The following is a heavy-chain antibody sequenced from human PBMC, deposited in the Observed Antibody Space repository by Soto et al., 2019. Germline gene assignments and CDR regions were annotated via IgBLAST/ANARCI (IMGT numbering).Heavy chain of an antibody. D-gene: IGHD4-17*01. V-gene: IGHV3-66*01. CDR1: GFTVSSHY. CDR3: ALDRGYGDYGY. J-gene: IGHJ4*02. Sequence: SLRLSCAASGFTVSSHYMSWVRQAPGKGLEWVSVIYSGGSTYYADSVKGRFTISRDNSKNTLYLQMNSLRAEDTAVYYCALDRGYGDYGYWGQGTLVTVSS. CDR2: IYSGGST.